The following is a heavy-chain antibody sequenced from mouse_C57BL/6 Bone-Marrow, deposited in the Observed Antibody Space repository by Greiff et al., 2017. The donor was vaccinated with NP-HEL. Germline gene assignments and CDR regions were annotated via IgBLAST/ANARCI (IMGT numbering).Heavy chain of an antibody. V-gene: IGHV1-80*01. CDR1: GYAFSSYW. D-gene: IGHD2-10*02. CDR2: IYPGDGDT. Sequence: QVQLQQSGAELVKPGASVKISCKASGYAFSSYWMNWVKQRPGKGLEWIGQIYPGDGDTNYNGKFKGKATLTAAKSSSTAYMQLSSLTSEDSAVYFCARRGYGNYEAWFAYWGQGTLVTVSA. J-gene: IGHJ3*01. CDR3: ARRGYGNYEAWFAY.